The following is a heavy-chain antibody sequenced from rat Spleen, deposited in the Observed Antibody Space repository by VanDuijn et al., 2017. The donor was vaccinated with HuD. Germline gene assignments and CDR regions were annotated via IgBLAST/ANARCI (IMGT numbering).Heavy chain of an antibody. CDR3: ARAGYLRDWYFDF. Sequence: EVQLVESGGGLVQPGRSLKVSCTASGFTFRNFDMAWVRQAPTKGLEWVASISPSGVTYYRDSVKGRFTISRDDTENTLYLQMDSLRSEDTATYYCARAGYLRDWYFDFWGPGTMVTVSS. D-gene: IGHD2-2*01. V-gene: IGHV5S13*01. CDR1: GFTFRNFD. CDR2: ISPSGVT. J-gene: IGHJ1*01.